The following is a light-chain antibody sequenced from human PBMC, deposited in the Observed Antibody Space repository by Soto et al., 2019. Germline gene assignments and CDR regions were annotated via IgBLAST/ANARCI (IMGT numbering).Light chain of an antibody. Sequence: EIVLTQSPGTRSLSPGERATLSCRASQSVSSSYLAWYQQKPGQAPRLLIYGASTRATGIPARFSGSGSGTDFTLTISSLQSEDFAVYYCQQYNTWPRTFGQGTKVDI. CDR3: QQYNTWPRT. CDR1: QSVSSSY. V-gene: IGKV3-15*01. J-gene: IGKJ1*01. CDR2: GAS.